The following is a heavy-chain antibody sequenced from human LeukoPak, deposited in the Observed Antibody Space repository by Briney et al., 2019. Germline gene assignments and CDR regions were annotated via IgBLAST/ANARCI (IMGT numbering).Heavy chain of an antibody. J-gene: IGHJ4*02. CDR1: GFSFSDCY. V-gene: IGHV3-11*01. CDR3: AKERGYSYGPRGY. Sequence: PGGSLRLSCAASGFSFSDCYMSWIRQAPGKGLEWVSYISSSGSTIYYADSVKGRFTISRDNSKNTPYLQMNSLRAEDTAVYYCAKERGYSYGPRGYWGQGTLVTVSS. D-gene: IGHD5-18*01. CDR2: ISSSGSTI.